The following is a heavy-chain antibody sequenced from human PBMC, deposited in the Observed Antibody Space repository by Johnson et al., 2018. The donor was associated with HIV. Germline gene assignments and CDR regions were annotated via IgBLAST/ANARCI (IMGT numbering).Heavy chain of an antibody. CDR3: ANMRGIGDRTTGSLDI. V-gene: IGHV3-30*18. CDR2: ISYDGSNK. CDR1: GFTFSSYG. Sequence: QVQLVESGGGVVQPGRSLRLSCVASGFTFSSYGMHWVRQAPGKGLEWVAVISYDGSNKYYADSVKGRFTISRDNSKNTLFLQMNSLRPEDTAVYYFANMRGIGDRTTGSLDILGPGTIVPVSS. D-gene: IGHD1-14*01. J-gene: IGHJ3*02.